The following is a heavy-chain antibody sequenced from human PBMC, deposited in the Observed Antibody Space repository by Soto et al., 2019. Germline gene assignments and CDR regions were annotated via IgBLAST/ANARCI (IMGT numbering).Heavy chain of an antibody. CDR1: GGTFSSYA. J-gene: IGHJ6*02. D-gene: IGHD6-19*01. CDR2: IIPIFGTA. V-gene: IGHV1-69*01. Sequence: QVQLVQSGAEVKKPGSSVKVSCKASGGTFSSYAISWVRQAPGQGLEWMGGIIPIFGTANYAQKFQGSVTITADESTSTAYMELSSLRSEDTAVYYCARASLGQWLVRVYYYGMDVWGQGTTVTVSS. CDR3: ARASLGQWLVRVYYYGMDV.